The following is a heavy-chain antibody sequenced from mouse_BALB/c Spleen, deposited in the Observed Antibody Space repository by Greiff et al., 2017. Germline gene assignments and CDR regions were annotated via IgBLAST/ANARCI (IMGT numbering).Heavy chain of an antibody. CDR1: GFTFSSYA. CDR2: ISSGGSYT. D-gene: IGHD3-2*01. Sequence: VQLKESGGGLVKPGGSLKLSCAASGFTFSSYAMSWVRQSPEKRLEWVAEISSGGSYTYYPDTVTGRFTISRDNAKNTLYLEMSSLRSEDTAMYYCARQTARATIYAMDYWGQGTSVTVSS. J-gene: IGHJ4*01. CDR3: ARQTARATIYAMDY. V-gene: IGHV5-9-4*01.